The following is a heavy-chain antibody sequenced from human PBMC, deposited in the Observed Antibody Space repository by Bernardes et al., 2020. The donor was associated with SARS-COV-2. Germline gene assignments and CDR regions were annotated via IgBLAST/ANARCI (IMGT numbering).Heavy chain of an antibody. D-gene: IGHD2-21*02. Sequence: GGSLRLSCAGSGFDFSDYCMTWVRQAPGKGLEWVANIKRDGSETYYSDSVQGRFTTSRDNSHNTMYLQMNSLRVEDTALYYCARVVTGPNVGNDAFSLWGQGTMVTVSS. V-gene: IGHV3-7*03. CDR1: GFDFSDYC. CDR3: ARVVTGPNVGNDAFSL. CDR2: IKRDGSET. J-gene: IGHJ3*01.